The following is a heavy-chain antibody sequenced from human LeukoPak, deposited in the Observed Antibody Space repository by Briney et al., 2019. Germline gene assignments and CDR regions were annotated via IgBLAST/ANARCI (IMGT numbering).Heavy chain of an antibody. D-gene: IGHD2-21*02. Sequence: GGSLRLSCAASGFTFSSYAMHWVRQAPGKGLEYVSAISSNGGSTYYANSVKGRFTISRDNSKNTLYLQMGSLRAEDMAVYYCTRHRYGDSGGDFDYWGQGTLVTVSS. CDR1: GFTFSSYA. CDR2: ISSNGGST. J-gene: IGHJ4*02. V-gene: IGHV3-64*01. CDR3: TRHRYGDSGGDFDY.